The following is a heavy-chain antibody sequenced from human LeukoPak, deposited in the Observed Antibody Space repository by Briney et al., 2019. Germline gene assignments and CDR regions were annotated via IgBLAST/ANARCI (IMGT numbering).Heavy chain of an antibody. CDR1: GDSFIGSY. CDR2: IYYPVDT. D-gene: IGHD2-2*01. J-gene: IGHJ6*03. Sequence: SETLSLTCTVSGDSFIGSYWSWIRQAPGKGLEWIGYIYYPVDTNYNPSLKSRVTISVDTSKNQFSLKLSSVTAADTAVYSCARVTRYCSSSSCYSYSYYYYMDVWGKGTTVTVSS. CDR3: ARVTRYCSSSSCYSYSYYYYMDV. V-gene: IGHV4-59*08.